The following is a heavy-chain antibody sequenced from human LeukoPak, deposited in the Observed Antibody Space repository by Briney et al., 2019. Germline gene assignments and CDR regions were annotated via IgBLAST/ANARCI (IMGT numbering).Heavy chain of an antibody. CDR3: ARVRGGYDFWSGYYGRNWFDP. CDR2: ISSSGST. J-gene: IGHJ5*02. V-gene: IGHV4-61*02. CDR1: GDSISSGDYY. Sequence: SETLSLTCTVSGDSISSGDYYWSWIRQPAGKGLEWIGRISSSGSTYYNPSLKSRVTISVDTSKNQFSLKLSSVTAADTAVYYCARVRGGYDFWSGYYGRNWFDPWGQGTLVTVSS. D-gene: IGHD3-3*01.